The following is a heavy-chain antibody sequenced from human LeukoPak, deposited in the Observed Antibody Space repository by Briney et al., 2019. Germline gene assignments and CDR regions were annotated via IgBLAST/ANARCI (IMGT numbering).Heavy chain of an antibody. Sequence: SETLSLTCTVSGGSISSGGYYWSWIRQHPGKGLEWIGYIYYSGSTYYNPSLKSRVTISVDTSKNQFSLKLSSVTAADTAVYYCARDLWGQFYFDYWGRGTLVTVSS. CDR3: ARDLWGQFYFDY. D-gene: IGHD3-16*01. J-gene: IGHJ4*02. CDR2: IYYSGST. CDR1: GGSISSGGYY. V-gene: IGHV4-31*03.